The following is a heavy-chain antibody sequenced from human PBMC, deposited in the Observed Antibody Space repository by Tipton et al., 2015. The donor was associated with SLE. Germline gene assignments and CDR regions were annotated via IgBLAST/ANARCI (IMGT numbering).Heavy chain of an antibody. J-gene: IGHJ4*02. CDR2: LKSKIYGGTS. Sequence: SLRLSCTASGFTFADYGVTWVRQAPGKGLEWVSFLKSKIYGGTSEYAASVQGRFTISRDDSKSIAYLQMNSLKTEDTAVYYCTRSDYSAMYYYGYWGQGTLVTVSS. CDR3: TRSDYSAMYYYGY. V-gene: IGHV3-49*04. D-gene: IGHD3-16*01. CDR1: GFTFADYG.